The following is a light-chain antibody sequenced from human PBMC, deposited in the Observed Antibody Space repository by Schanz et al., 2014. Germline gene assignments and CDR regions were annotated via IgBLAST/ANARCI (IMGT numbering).Light chain of an antibody. Sequence: QSALTQPASVSGSPGQSITISCTGTSSDVGSYNLVSWYQQHPGKAPKLMIYEVNQRPSGVPDRFSGSKSGNTASLTVSGLQADDEADYYCGSYAGSSNWVFGGGTKLTVL. CDR2: EVN. V-gene: IGLV2-23*02. J-gene: IGLJ3*02. CDR3: GSYAGSSNWV. CDR1: SSDVGSYNL.